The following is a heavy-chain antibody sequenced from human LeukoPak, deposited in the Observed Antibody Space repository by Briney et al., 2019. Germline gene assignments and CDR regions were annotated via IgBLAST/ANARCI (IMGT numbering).Heavy chain of an antibody. V-gene: IGHV4-34*01. D-gene: IGHD1-1*01. CDR2: INHSGST. CDR1: GGSFSGYY. J-gene: IGHJ5*02. CDR3: ARAFIKGLRTGTTRFDP. Sequence: SETLSLTCAVYGGSFSGYYWSWIRQPPGKGLEWIGGINHSGSTNYNPSLKGRVTISVDTSKNQFSLKLSSVTAADTAVYYCARAFIKGLRTGTTRFDPWGQGTLVTVSS.